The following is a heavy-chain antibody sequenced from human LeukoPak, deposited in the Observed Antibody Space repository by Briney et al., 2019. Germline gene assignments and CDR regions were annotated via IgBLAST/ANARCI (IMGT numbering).Heavy chain of an antibody. CDR1: GGSISSINW. CDR3: TREGRNSGGTYQAFDI. D-gene: IGHD1-26*01. J-gene: IGHJ3*02. Sequence: SETPSVSCAVSGGSISSINWWNWVRQPPGKGLEWIGEIYHSGSSNCNPSLKSRATISVDTSKNQLSLKLSSVTAADTAVYYCTREGRNSGGTYQAFDIWGQGTKVTVSS. CDR2: IYHSGSS. V-gene: IGHV4-4*02.